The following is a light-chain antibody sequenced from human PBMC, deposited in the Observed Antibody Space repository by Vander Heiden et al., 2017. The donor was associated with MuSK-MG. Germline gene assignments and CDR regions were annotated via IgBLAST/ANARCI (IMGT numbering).Light chain of an antibody. Sequence: DIQMTQSPSSLSASVGDRVTITCRASQSISSYLNWYQQNPGKAPKLLIYAASSLQSGVPSRFSGSGSGTDFTLTISRLQPEDFATYYCQQSYSTHLFGHGTKVDIK. CDR3: QQSYSTHL. CDR2: AAS. J-gene: IGKJ3*01. CDR1: QSISSY. V-gene: IGKV1-39*01.